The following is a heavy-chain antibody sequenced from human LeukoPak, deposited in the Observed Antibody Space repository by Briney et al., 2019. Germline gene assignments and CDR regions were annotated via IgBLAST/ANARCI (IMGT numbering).Heavy chain of an antibody. V-gene: IGHV1-18*01. CDR3: ARDVRGVIPYVSVGMDV. CDR1: GYTFTSYG. CDR2: ISAYNGNT. J-gene: IGHJ6*02. D-gene: IGHD3-10*01. Sequence: ASVKVSCKASGYTFTSYGISWVRQAPGQGLEWMGWISAYNGNTNYAQKLQGRVTMTTDTSTSTAYMELRSLRSDDTAVYYCARDVRGVIPYVSVGMDVWGQGTTVTVSS.